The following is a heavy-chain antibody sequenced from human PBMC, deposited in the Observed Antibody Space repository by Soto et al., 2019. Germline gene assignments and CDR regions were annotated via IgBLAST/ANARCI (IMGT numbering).Heavy chain of an antibody. CDR1: GGSISSYY. V-gene: IGHV4-59*01. D-gene: IGHD3-10*01. J-gene: IGHJ6*02. CDR3: ARVRGYYYYGMDV. Sequence: SETLSLTCTVSGGSISSYYCIFIRHPPGKGLEWIGYIYYSGSTNYNPSLKSRVTISVDTSKNQFSLKLSSVTAADTAVYYCARVRGYYYYGMDVWGQGTTVTVSS. CDR2: IYYSGST.